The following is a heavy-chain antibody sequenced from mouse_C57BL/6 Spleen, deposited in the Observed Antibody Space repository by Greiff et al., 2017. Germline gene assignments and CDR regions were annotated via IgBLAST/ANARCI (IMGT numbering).Heavy chain of an antibody. CDR1: GFTFSSYA. J-gene: IGHJ1*03. CDR3: TSEAYYSNYGYFDV. CDR2: ISSGGDYI. V-gene: IGHV5-9-1*02. D-gene: IGHD2-5*01. Sequence: DVHLVESGEGLVKPGGSLKLSCAASGFTFSSYAMSWVRQTPEKRLEWVAYISSGGDYIYYADTVKGRFTISRDNARNTLYLQMSSLKSEDTAMYYCTSEAYYSNYGYFDVWGTGTTVTVSS.